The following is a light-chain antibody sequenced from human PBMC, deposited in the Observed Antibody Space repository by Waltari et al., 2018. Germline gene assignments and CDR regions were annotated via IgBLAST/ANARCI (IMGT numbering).Light chain of an antibody. CDR3: CSYAGSSTYV. Sequence: QSALTQPASVSGSPGQSIPIPCTGTSSDVGSYNLVSWYQQHPGKAPKLMIYEGSKRPPGVSNRFSGSKSGNTASLTISGLQAEDEADYYCCSYAGSSTYVFGTGTKVTVL. V-gene: IGLV2-23*01. J-gene: IGLJ1*01. CDR2: EGS. CDR1: SSDVGSYNL.